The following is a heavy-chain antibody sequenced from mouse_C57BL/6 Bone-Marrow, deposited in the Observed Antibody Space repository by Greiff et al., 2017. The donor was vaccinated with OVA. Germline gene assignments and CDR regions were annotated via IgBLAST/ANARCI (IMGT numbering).Heavy chain of an antibody. CDR1: GYTFTDYY. CDR3: ARDDGYYEGFAY. CDR2: IYPGSGNT. D-gene: IGHD2-3*01. V-gene: IGHV1-76*01. Sequence: QVQLQQSGAELVRPGASVKLSCKASGYTFTDYYINWVKQRPGQGLEWIARIYPGSGNTYYNEKFKGKATLTAEKSSSTAYMQLSSLTSEDSAVYFCARDDGYYEGFAYWGQGTLVTVSA. J-gene: IGHJ3*01.